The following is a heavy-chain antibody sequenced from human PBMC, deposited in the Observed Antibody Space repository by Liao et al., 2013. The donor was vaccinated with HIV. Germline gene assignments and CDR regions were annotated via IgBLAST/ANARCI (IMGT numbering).Heavy chain of an antibody. CDR1: GGSFSDHY. CDR2: IDHSGST. CDR3: ATDGIYPGIASATTESPDDPIDV. Sequence: QVQLQQWGAGLLKPSETLSLTCAVYGGSFSDHYWSWIRQPPGKGLEWIGEIDHSGSTNYNPSLKSRVTISVDTSKNQFSLKLSSVTAADTAVYYCATDGIYPGIASATTESPDDPIDVWGQGTMVTVSS. V-gene: IGHV4-34*01. D-gene: IGHD1-26*01. J-gene: IGHJ3*01.